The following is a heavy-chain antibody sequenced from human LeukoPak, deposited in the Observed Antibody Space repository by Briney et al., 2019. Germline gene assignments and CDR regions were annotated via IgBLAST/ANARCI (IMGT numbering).Heavy chain of an antibody. CDR1: GFTFSSYS. CDR3: AREGAAAAPY. V-gene: IGHV3-21*01. CDR2: ISSSSSYI. Sequence: GGSLRLSCAASGFTFSSYSMNWVRQAPGKGLEWVSSISSSSSYIYYADSVKGRFTISRDNARNSLYLQMNSLRAEDTAMYYCAREGAAAAPYWGQGTLVTVSS. D-gene: IGHD6-13*01. J-gene: IGHJ4*02.